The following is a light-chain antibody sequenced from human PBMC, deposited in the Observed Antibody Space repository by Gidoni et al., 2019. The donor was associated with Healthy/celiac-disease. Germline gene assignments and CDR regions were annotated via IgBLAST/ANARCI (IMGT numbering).Light chain of an antibody. V-gene: IGKV3-20*01. J-gene: IGKJ1*01. CDR3: QQYGSSGT. CDR1: QSVSSSY. CDR2: GAS. Sequence: EIVLTQSSGTLSLSPGERATLSCRASQSVSSSYLAWYQQKPGQAPRLLIYGASSRATGIPDKFNGSGSGTDFTLTISRLGPGDFAVYYCQQYGSSGTFGQGTKVEIK.